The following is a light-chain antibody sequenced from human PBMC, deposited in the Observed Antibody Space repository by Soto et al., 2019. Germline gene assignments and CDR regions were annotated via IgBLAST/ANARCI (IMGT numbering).Light chain of an antibody. CDR2: GAS. CDR1: QSVTNDY. V-gene: IGKV3-20*01. CDR3: QQYGTSPST. J-gene: IGKJ2*01. Sequence: EIVLTQSPGTLSLSPGARATLSCRASQSVTNDYLAWYQQKPGQAPRLLLFGASNRATGIPDRFSGSGSGTDFTLTISRLEPEDFAVYSCQQYGTSPSTFGQGTKLEIK.